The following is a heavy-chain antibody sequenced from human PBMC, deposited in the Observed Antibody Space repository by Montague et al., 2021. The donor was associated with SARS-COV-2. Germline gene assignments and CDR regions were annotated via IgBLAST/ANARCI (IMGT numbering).Heavy chain of an antibody. CDR3: ARERSLGDSYNYFDY. D-gene: IGHD5-24*01. CDR2: IVHSGXT. CDR1: GASLSSGGYF. J-gene: IGHJ4*02. Sequence: TLSLTCSVSGASLSSGGYFWAWVRQLAGKDLEWIGYIVHSGXTXYXXXXKXRVIISQDTSDNHLFLTLMSVTTADTAVYYCARERSLGDSYNYFDYWGQGTRSPSPQ. V-gene: IGHV4-31*03.